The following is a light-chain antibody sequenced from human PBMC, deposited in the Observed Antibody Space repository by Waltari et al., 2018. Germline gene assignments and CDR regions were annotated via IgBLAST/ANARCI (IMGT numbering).Light chain of an antibody. J-gene: IGKJ4*01. V-gene: IGKV3-15*01. CDR1: QSVSSY. CDR2: GAS. CDR3: QQYHSWPLT. Sequence: EIVMTQSPAPLSVSPGERVTLSCRASQSVSSYLAWYQQKPGQAPRLLIYGASTRATGIPARFSGGGSGTELTLTISSLQSEVLAVYYCQQYHSWPLTFGGGTKVEI.